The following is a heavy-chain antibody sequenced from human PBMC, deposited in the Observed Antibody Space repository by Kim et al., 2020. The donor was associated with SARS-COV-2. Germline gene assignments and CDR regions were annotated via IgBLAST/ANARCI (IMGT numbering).Heavy chain of an antibody. J-gene: IGHJ4*02. V-gene: IGHV3-23*01. CDR2: TTASGDTT. CDR3: AKTPRIAAAGDY. Sequence: GGSLRLSCAASGFTFTNYAMTWVRQAPGKGLEWVSATTASGDTTYYAGSVRGRFTISRDNSKNTLYLQMSSLRAEDTALYYCAKTPRIAAAGDYWGQGTL. CDR1: GFTFTNYA. D-gene: IGHD6-13*01.